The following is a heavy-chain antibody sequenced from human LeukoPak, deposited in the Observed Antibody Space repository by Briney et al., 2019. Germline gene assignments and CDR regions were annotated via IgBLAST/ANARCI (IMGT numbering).Heavy chain of an antibody. CDR2: INHSGST. D-gene: IGHD3-10*01. CDR1: GGSLSGYY. J-gene: IGHJ4*02. Sequence: SETLSLTCAVYGGSLSGYYWSWIRQPPGKGLEWIGEINHSGSTNYNPSLKSRVTISVDTSKNQFSLKLSSVTAADTAVYYCARDRLYYYGSGSLYYFDYWGQGTLVTVSS. V-gene: IGHV4-34*01. CDR3: ARDRLYYYGSGSLYYFDY.